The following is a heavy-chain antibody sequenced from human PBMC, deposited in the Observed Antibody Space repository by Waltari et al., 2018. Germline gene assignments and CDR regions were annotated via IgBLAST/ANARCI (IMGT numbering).Heavy chain of an antibody. CDR1: GSTFSASY. CDR2: ISDSGSSP. Sequence: QVQLVASGGGLVKPGCSLRLACAAPGSTFSASYLSWIRQAPGKGLEWLSYISDSGSSPYYADSVKGRFTLSRDNAKNSVYLQMNSLRVEDTAVYYCARSVRSPGDWGQGTLVTVSS. D-gene: IGHD3-10*02. J-gene: IGHJ4*02. V-gene: IGHV3-11*01. CDR3: ARSVRSPGD.